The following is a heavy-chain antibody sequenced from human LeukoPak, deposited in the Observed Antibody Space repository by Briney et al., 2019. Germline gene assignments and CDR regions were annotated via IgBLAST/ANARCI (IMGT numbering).Heavy chain of an antibody. CDR1: GYTFTGYY. CDR3: ARRGSGYGYDY. CDR2: INPNSGGT. D-gene: IGHD5-18*01. V-gene: IGHV1-2*02. J-gene: IGHJ4*02. Sequence: RASVKVSCKASGYTFTGYYMHWVRQAPGQGLEWMGWINPNSGGTNYAQKFQGRVTTTRDTSISTAYMELSRLTSDDTAVYYCARRGSGYGYDYWGQGTLVTVSS.